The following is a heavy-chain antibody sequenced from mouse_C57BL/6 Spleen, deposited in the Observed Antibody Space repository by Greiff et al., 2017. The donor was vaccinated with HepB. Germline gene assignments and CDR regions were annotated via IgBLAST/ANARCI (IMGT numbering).Heavy chain of an antibody. CDR1: GFTFSSYA. CDR2: ISDGGSYT. Sequence: VESGGGLVKPGGSLKLSCAASGFTFSSYAMSWVRQTPEKRLEWVATISDGGSYTYYPDNVKGRFTISRDNAKNNLYLQMSHLKSEDTAMYYCARENYGSSWFAYWGQGTLVTVSA. CDR3: ARENYGSSWFAY. D-gene: IGHD1-1*01. V-gene: IGHV5-4*01. J-gene: IGHJ3*01.